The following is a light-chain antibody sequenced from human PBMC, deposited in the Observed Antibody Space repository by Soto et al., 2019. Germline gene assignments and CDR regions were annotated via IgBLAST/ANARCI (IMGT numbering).Light chain of an antibody. V-gene: IGKV3-20*01. CDR3: QQYGSSPLT. CDR1: QSVTSSY. Sequence: EIVLTQSPGTLSLSPGERATLSCRASQSVTSSYLAWYQQKPGQAPRLLIYGASSRATGIPDRFSGSGSGTDFTLTISRLEPEDSAVYYCQQYGSSPLTFGGGNKVEIK. J-gene: IGKJ4*01. CDR2: GAS.